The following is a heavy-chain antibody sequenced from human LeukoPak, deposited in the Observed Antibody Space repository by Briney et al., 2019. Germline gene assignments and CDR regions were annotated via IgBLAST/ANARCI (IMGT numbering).Heavy chain of an antibody. CDR2: INWNGGST. V-gene: IGHV3-20*04. D-gene: IGHD5-18*01. CDR1: GFTFDDYG. Sequence: GGSLRLSCAASGFTFDDYGMSWVRQAPGKGLEWVSGINWNGGSTGYADSVKGRFTISRDNAKNSLYLQMNSLRAEDTAVYYCAREKDTAMVTSWWYFDLWGRGTLVTVSS. CDR3: AREKDTAMVTSWWYFDL. J-gene: IGHJ2*01.